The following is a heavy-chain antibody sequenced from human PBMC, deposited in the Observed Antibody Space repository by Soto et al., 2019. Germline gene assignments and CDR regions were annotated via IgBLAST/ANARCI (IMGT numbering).Heavy chain of an antibody. Sequence: SGPTLVNPTQTLTLTCSFSGFSLSTSGVGVGWIRQPPGKAPEWLGIIYWNDDKRYSPSLKTRGTITKDTSRNQVVLIMTSVEADTKATYYCAHDTSGWRGLPDVWGQGTTVTVSS. CDR1: GFSLSTSGVG. CDR3: AHDTSGWRGLPDV. V-gene: IGHV2-5*01. CDR2: IYWNDDK. D-gene: IGHD2-15*01. J-gene: IGHJ6*02.